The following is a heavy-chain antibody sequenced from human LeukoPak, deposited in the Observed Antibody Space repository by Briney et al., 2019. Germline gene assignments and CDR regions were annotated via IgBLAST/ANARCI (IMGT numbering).Heavy chain of an antibody. D-gene: IGHD3/OR15-3a*01. Sequence: SETLSLTRTVSGGSISTYYWSWIRQPAGKGLEWIGRVFTSGGTNYNPSLESRVTISVDKSKNQFSLRLSSVTGADTAVYYCARGFSRTGYYYFFDYWGQGTLVTVSS. CDR3: ARGFSRTGYYYFFDY. CDR2: VFTSGGT. CDR1: GGSISTYY. J-gene: IGHJ4*02. V-gene: IGHV4-4*07.